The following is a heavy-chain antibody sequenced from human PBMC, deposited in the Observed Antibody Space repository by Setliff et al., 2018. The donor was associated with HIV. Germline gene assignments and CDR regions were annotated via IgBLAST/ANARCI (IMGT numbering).Heavy chain of an antibody. J-gene: IGHJ4*02. Sequence: ASVKVSCKASGYTFTSYGISWVRQAPGQGLEWMGWISTYNGDTNYVQKLQGRVTMTADTSTSTAYMELRSLRSDDTAVYYCARSRNSILTGYYPTADFDYWGQGTLVTVSS. CDR1: GYTFTSYG. D-gene: IGHD3-9*01. V-gene: IGHV1-18*01. CDR3: ARSRNSILTGYYPTADFDY. CDR2: ISTYNGDT.